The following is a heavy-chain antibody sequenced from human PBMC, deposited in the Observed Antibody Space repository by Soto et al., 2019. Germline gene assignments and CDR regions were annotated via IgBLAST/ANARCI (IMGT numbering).Heavy chain of an antibody. CDR2: ISSSSSYI. J-gene: IGHJ6*03. V-gene: IGHV3-21*01. Sequence: GGSLRLSCAASGFTFSSYSMNWVRQAPGKGLEGVSSISSSSSYIYYADSVKGRFTISRDNAKNSLYLQMNSLRAEDTAVYYCASTLPTIAARPDYYYYYYMDVWGKGTTVTVSS. CDR1: GFTFSSYS. CDR3: ASTLPTIAARPDYYYYYYMDV. D-gene: IGHD6-6*01.